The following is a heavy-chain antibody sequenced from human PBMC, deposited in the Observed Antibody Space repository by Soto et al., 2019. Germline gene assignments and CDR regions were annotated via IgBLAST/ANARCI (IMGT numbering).Heavy chain of an antibody. CDR2: IIPIFGTA. J-gene: IGHJ2*01. CDR1: GGTFSSYT. CDR3: ARGNHRWLQLWYFDL. V-gene: IGHV1-69*12. Sequence: QVQLVQSGAEVKKPGSSVTVSCKASGGTFSSYTISWVRQAPGQGLEWMGGIIPIFGTAKYAQKFQGRVTITADESTSTAYMELSSLRSADTAVYYCARGNHRWLQLWYFDLWGRGTLVTVSS. D-gene: IGHD5-12*01.